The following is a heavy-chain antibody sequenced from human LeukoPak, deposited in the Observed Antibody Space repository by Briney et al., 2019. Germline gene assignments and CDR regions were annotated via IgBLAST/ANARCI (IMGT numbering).Heavy chain of an antibody. D-gene: IGHD3-3*02. Sequence: GGSLRLSCAVSGFTFNRYSVNWVRQAPGKGLEWVSVISGGSTSTFYADSVKGRFTISRDNAKNSLYLQMDSLRAEDTAVYYCARNTPSLSTNGMDVWGQGTTVTVSS. V-gene: IGHV3-21*01. CDR2: ISGGSTST. CDR1: GFTFNRYS. J-gene: IGHJ6*02. CDR3: ARNTPSLSTNGMDV.